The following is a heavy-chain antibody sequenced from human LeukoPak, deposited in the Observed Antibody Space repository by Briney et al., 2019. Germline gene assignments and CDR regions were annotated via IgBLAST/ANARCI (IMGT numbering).Heavy chain of an antibody. CDR2: ISYDGSNK. J-gene: IGHJ4*02. D-gene: IGHD2-21*02. Sequence: GRSLRLSCAASGFTFSSYGMHWVRQAPGKGLEWVAVISYDGSNKYYADSVKGRFTISRDNSKNTLYLQMNSLRAEDTAVYYCAKGQEGDTEYYFDYWGQGTLVTVSS. CDR3: AKGQEGDTEYYFDY. V-gene: IGHV3-30*18. CDR1: GFTFSSYG.